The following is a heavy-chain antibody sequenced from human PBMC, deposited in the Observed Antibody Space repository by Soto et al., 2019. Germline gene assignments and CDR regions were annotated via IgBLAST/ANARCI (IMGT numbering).Heavy chain of an antibody. Sequence: GGSLRLSCAASGFTFSSYGMHWVRQAPGKGLEWVAVISYDGSNKYYADSVKGRFTISRDNSKNTLYLQMNSLRAEDTAVYYCAKGGVEVAGTKYSKSAVDYWGQGTLVTVSS. V-gene: IGHV3-30*18. CDR1: GFTFSSYG. CDR3: AKGGVEVAGTKYSKSAVDY. J-gene: IGHJ4*02. CDR2: ISYDGSNK. D-gene: IGHD6-19*01.